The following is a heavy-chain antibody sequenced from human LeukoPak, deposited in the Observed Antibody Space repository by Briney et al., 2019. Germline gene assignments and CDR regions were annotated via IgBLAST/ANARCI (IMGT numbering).Heavy chain of an antibody. CDR1: GFTFSRFA. CDR2: ISGSGSDT. Sequence: GGSLRLSWAASGFTFSRFAMSWVRQAPEKGLEWVSAISGSGSDTYYADSVKGRFTVSRDNFKNTLYLQMNSLRAEDTALYYCAKDRYGDYSFEYWGQGTLVTVSS. CDR3: AKDRYGDYSFEY. D-gene: IGHD4-17*01. J-gene: IGHJ4*02. V-gene: IGHV3-23*01.